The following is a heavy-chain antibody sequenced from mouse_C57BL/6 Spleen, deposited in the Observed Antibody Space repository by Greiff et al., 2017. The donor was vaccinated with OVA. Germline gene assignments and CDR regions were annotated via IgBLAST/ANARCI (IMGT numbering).Heavy chain of an antibody. CDR2: ISDGGSYT. Sequence: VQLVESGGGLVKPGGSLKLSCAASGFTFSSYAMSWVRQTPEKRLEWVATISDGGSYTYYPDNVKGRFTISRDNAKNNLYLQMSHLKSEDTAMYYCARGAMDYWGQGTSVTVSS. J-gene: IGHJ4*01. CDR1: GFTFSSYA. V-gene: IGHV5-4*01. CDR3: ARGAMDY.